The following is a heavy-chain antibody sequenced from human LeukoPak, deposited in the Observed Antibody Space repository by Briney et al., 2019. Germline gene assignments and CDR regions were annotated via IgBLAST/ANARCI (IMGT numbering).Heavy chain of an antibody. CDR3: ARLPVVPAAIIYYYYYYMDV. J-gene: IGHJ6*03. Sequence: PGGSLRLSCTASGFTFSTYNMNWVRQAPGKGLEWVSYISSSTSTIYYADSVKGRFTISRDNAKNSLYLQMNSLRAEDTAVYYCARLPVVPAAIIYYYYYYMDVWGKGTTVTVSS. D-gene: IGHD2-2*01. CDR1: GFTFSTYN. V-gene: IGHV3-48*01. CDR2: ISSSTSTI.